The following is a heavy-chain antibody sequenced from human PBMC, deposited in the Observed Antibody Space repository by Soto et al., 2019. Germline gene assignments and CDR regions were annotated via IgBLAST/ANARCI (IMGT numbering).Heavy chain of an antibody. CDR2: ISGSGDSA. Sequence: TSETLSLTCAVSGGSISSSNWWSWVRQAPGKGLEWVSGISGSGDSAYYADSVRGRFTTSRDNSKDILYVQMNSLRSEDTAIYYCAKEDDAWTNGHFDIWGQGTVVTVSS. J-gene: IGHJ3*02. V-gene: IGHV3-23*01. CDR1: GGSISSSN. D-gene: IGHD2-8*01. CDR3: AKEDDAWTNGHFDI.